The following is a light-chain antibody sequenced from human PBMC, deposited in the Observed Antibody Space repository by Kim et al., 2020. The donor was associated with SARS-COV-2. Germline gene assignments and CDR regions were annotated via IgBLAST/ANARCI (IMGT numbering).Light chain of an antibody. J-gene: IGKJ2*03. CDR2: RVS. CDR1: KSLLYRDGNTY. CDR3: MQGSHLYS. V-gene: IGKV2-30*01. Sequence: GQAASSSCRYSKSLLYRDGNTYLHWFHQRPGQSPRRLLYRVSNRDSGVPDRISGSGSGTDFTLKISRVEAEDVGIYYCMQGSHLYSFGQGTKLEI.